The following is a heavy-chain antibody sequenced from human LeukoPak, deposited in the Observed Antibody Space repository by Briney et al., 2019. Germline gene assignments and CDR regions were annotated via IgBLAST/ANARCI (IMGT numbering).Heavy chain of an antibody. J-gene: IGHJ4*02. CDR1: GFTFSSYS. Sequence: GGSLRLSCAASGFTFSSYSMNWVRQAPGKGLEWVSYISSSSSTIYYADSVKGRFTISRDNAKNSLYLQMNSLRAEDTAVYYCARGPEVGAIYYFDYWGQGTLVTVSS. CDR2: ISSSSSTI. V-gene: IGHV3-48*01. D-gene: IGHD1-26*01. CDR3: ARGPEVGAIYYFDY.